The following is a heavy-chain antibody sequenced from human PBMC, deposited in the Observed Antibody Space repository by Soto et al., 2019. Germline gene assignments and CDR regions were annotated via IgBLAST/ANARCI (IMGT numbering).Heavy chain of an antibody. V-gene: IGHV3-7*01. CDR2: IKQDGSEK. CDR1: GFTFSSYW. Sequence: EVQLVESGGGLVQPGGSLRLSCADSGFTFSSYWMSWVRQAPVKGLEWVGNIKQDGSEKNYVDSVKGRFTISRDNAKNSLYLQMNSLIAEDTAVYYCARIASTGRGWDVWGQGTTVVVSS. D-gene: IGHD6-13*01. CDR3: ARIASTGRGWDV. J-gene: IGHJ6*02.